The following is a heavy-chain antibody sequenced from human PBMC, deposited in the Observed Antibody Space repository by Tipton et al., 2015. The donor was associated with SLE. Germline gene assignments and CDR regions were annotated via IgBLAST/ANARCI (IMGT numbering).Heavy chain of an antibody. D-gene: IGHD3-22*01. CDR2: IIPIFGTA. V-gene: IGHV1-69*05. CDR1: GGTFSSYA. CDR3: ARVGYYDSSGSHYFDY. J-gene: IGHJ4*02. Sequence: QSGPEVKKPGSSVKVSCKASGGTFSSYAISWVRQAPGQGLEWMGGIIPIFGTANYAQKFQGRVTITTDESTSTAYMELSSLRSEDTAVYYCARVGYYDSSGSHYFDYWGQGTLVTVSS.